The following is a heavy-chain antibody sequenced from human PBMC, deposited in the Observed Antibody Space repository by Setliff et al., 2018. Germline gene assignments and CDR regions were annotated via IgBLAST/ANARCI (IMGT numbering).Heavy chain of an antibody. CDR1: GYSISSGYY. CDR3: AREDGTYYNFWSGYYDY. CDR2: IYYSGST. J-gene: IGHJ4*02. D-gene: IGHD3-3*01. Sequence: PSETLSLTCTVSGYSISSGYYWGWIRQPPGKGLEWIGCIYYSGSTYYNPSLKSRVTISLDTSKNQFSLKLTSVTAADTAVYYCAREDGTYYNFWSGYYDYWGQGTLVTVSS. V-gene: IGHV4-38-2*02.